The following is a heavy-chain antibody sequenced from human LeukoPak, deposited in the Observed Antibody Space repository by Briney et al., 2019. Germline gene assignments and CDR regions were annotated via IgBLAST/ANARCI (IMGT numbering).Heavy chain of an antibody. V-gene: IGHV4-39*01. CDR2: IYYSGST. CDR1: GGSISSSSYY. D-gene: IGHD2-15*01. Sequence: SETLSLNCTVSGGSISSSSYYWGWIRQPPGKGLEWIGSIYYSGSTYYNPSLKSRVTISVDTSKNQFSLKLSSVTAADTAVYYCVYSRYCSGGSCSPIGYFDYWGQGTLVTVSS. CDR3: VYSRYCSGGSCSPIGYFDY. J-gene: IGHJ4*02.